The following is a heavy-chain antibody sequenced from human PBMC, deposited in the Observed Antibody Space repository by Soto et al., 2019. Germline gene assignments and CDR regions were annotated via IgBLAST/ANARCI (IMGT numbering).Heavy chain of an antibody. CDR3: ASGKSQMTQDRMGFYYYMDV. J-gene: IGHJ6*03. V-gene: IGHV1-69*08. CDR2: VIPLLDAS. Sequence: QVQLVQSGAEVKKPGSSVKISCTASGITFNNYTFSWVRWAPGQGLEWMGRVIPLLDASNYAEKFQDRVTITTDRSTSTAYMELSGLKSEDSAIYYCASGKSQMTQDRMGFYYYMDVWGKGTTITVSS. D-gene: IGHD1-1*01. CDR1: GITFNNYT.